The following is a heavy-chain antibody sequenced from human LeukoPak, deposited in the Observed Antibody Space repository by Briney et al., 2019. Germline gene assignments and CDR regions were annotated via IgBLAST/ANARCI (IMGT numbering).Heavy chain of an antibody. CDR3: ASNSGWRFDY. CDR1: GFTFSSYW. V-gene: IGHV3-7*01. D-gene: IGHD6-19*01. CDR2: IKEDGSAK. J-gene: IGHJ4*02. Sequence: PGGSLRLSCVASGFTFSSYWMSWVRQAPGKGLEWVGNIKEDGSAKYYVDSVRGRFTIPKDNAKNSLYLQMNSLRAEDTAVYFCASNSGWRFDYWGQGTLVTVSS.